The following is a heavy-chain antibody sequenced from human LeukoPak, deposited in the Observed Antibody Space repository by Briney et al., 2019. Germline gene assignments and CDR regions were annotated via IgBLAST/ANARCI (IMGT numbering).Heavy chain of an antibody. CDR1: GFTFSDYY. CDR2: ISSSGSTI. CDR3: ARTYYDFWSGYQIDYYYYYMDV. D-gene: IGHD3-3*01. J-gene: IGHJ6*03. V-gene: IGHV3-11*01. Sequence: SGGSLRLSCAASGFTFSDYYMSWIRQAPGKGLEWVSYISSSGSTIYYADSVKGRFTISRDNAKNSLYLQMNSLRAEDTAVYYCARTYYDFWSGYQIDYYYYYMDVWGKGTTVTVSS.